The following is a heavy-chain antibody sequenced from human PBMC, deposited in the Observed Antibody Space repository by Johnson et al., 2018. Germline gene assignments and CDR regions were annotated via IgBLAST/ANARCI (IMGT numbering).Heavy chain of an antibody. Sequence: QVRLVESGGGVVQPGRSRRLSCGASRFSFSSYGMHWVRQAPGRGLEWVTLISHNGSDTYYSDSVKGRFTLSRDNAKNSLYPQMNSLRAEDTAVYFCARDTSWAFDMWGQGTMVTVSS. CDR2: ISHNGSDT. J-gene: IGHJ3*02. CDR1: RFSFSSYG. V-gene: IGHV3-30*03. CDR3: ARDTSWAFDM.